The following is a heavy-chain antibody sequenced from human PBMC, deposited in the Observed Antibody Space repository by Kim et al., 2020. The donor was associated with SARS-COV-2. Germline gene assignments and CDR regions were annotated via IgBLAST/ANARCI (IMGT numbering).Heavy chain of an antibody. D-gene: IGHD1-1*01. CDR2: IYYSGST. Sequence: SETLSLTCTVSGGSISSYYWSWIRQPPGKGLEWIGYIYYSGSTNYNPPLKSRVTISVDTSKNQFSLKLSSVTAADTAVYYCAREELEGGGDCYYGMDVWGQGTTGTVSS. CDR1: GGSISSYY. V-gene: IGHV4-59*01. CDR3: AREELEGGGDCYYGMDV. J-gene: IGHJ6*02.